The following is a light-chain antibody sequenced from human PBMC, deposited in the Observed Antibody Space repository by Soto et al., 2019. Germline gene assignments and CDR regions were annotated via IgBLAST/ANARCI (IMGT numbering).Light chain of an antibody. J-gene: IGLJ3*02. V-gene: IGLV2-14*01. CDR2: EAS. CDR1: SSDIGAYDY. Sequence: QSALTQPASVSGSPGQSITISCTGTSSDIGAYDYVSWYQQHPGEAPQVMIYEASNRPSGVSSRFSGSKSGNTASLTISGLQAEDEADYYCCSYTSSTSWVFGGGTQLTVL. CDR3: CSYTSSTSWV.